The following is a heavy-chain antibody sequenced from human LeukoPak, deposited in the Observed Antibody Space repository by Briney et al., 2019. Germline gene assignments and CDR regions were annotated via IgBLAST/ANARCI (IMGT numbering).Heavy chain of an antibody. CDR3: AKAPVTSCRGAFCYPFDY. Sequence: GGSLRLSCAASGFTFSSYAMSWVRQAPGKGLEWVSAISGRGGSTFYADSVKGRFTISRDTSRSTLYLQMNSLRAEDAAVYYCAKAPVTSCRGAFCYPFDYWGQGTLVTVSS. CDR2: ISGRGGST. CDR1: GFTFSSYA. V-gene: IGHV3-23*01. D-gene: IGHD2-15*01. J-gene: IGHJ4*02.